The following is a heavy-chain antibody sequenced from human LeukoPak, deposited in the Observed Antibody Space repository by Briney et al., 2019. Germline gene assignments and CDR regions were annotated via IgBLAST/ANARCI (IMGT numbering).Heavy chain of an antibody. CDR2: INHSGST. D-gene: IGHD3-3*01. J-gene: IGHJ4*02. CDR1: GGSFSGYY. Sequence: SETLSLTCAVYGGSFSGYYWRWLRQPPGKGPEWIGEINHSGSTNYNPPLTRRATLSLDTHKNQFSLTLSSVSAPHTAVFSFPRGHTTIFGVVDYWGQGTLVTVSS. V-gene: IGHV4-34*01. CDR3: PRGHTTIFGVVDY.